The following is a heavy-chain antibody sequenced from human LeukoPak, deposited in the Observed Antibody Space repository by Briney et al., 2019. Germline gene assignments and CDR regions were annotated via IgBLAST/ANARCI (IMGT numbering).Heavy chain of an antibody. Sequence: ASVKVSCKVSGYTLTELSMHWVRQAPGKGLEWMGGFDPGNGETIFAQKFQGRVTMTEDTSIDTAYMVLSSLRSEDTAVYYCVTDMVGYCSATGCYSEAYWGQGTLVTVSS. CDR3: VTDMVGYCSATGCYSEAY. J-gene: IGHJ4*02. CDR2: FDPGNGET. CDR1: GYTLTELS. D-gene: IGHD2-15*01. V-gene: IGHV1-24*01.